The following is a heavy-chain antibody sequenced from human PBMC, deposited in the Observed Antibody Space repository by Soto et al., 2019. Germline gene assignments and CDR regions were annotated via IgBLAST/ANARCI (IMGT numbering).Heavy chain of an antibody. CDR1: GGSISSSYYY. Sequence: PSETLSLTCTVSGGSISSSYYYWGWIRQPPGKGLEWIGSIYYSGSSYYSPSLKSRVTISVDTSKNQFSLKLSSVTAADAAVYFCARSTTTVTTDAMYNWFDPWGQGTLVTVSS. CDR2: IYYSGSS. J-gene: IGHJ5*02. CDR3: ARSTTTVTTDAMYNWFDP. V-gene: IGHV4-39*01. D-gene: IGHD4-4*01.